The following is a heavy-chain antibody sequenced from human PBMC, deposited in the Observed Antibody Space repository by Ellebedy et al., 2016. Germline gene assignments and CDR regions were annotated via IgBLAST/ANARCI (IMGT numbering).Heavy chain of an antibody. CDR3: TTADLSSSLNGYDYYGMDV. J-gene: IGHJ6*02. CDR2: IKSKTDAGTT. CDR1: GFTFSNAW. Sequence: GESLKISCAASGFTFSNAWMNWVRQAPGKGLEWVGRIKSKTDAGTTDYAAPVKGRFTISRDDSKNTLYLQMNSLKTEDTAVYYCTTADLSSSLNGYDYYGMDVWGQGTTVTVSS. D-gene: IGHD6-6*01. V-gene: IGHV3-15*07.